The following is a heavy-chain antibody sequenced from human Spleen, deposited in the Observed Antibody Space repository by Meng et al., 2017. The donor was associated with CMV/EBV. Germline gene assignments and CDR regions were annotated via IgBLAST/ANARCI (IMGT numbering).Heavy chain of an antibody. CDR3: ARDFPDY. V-gene: IGHV3-21*01. J-gene: IGHJ4*02. D-gene: IGHD2/OR15-2a*01. Sequence: LSLTCAASGFTFSIYSMNWVRQAPGKGLEWVSCISSSSDYIYYADSVKGRFTISRDNAKNSLYLQMNSLRAEDTAVYYCARDFPDYWGQGTLVTVSS. CDR2: ISSSSDYI. CDR1: GFTFSIYS.